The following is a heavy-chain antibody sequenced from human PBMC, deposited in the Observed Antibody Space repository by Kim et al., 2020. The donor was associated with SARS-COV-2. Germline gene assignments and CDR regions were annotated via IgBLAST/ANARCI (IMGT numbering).Heavy chain of an antibody. CDR2: VYFSGTT. D-gene: IGHD6-19*01. CDR3: ARCSSAWSSFDY. CDR1: GGPITDYY. V-gene: IGHV4-59*13. J-gene: IGHJ4*02. Sequence: SETLSLTCTVSGGPITDYYWSWIRQSPGKGLDWFGYVYFSGTTNYNPSLKSRVTMSLDTSKSQFSLRLTSVTTADTAVYYCARCSSAWSSFDYWGQGILVTVSS.